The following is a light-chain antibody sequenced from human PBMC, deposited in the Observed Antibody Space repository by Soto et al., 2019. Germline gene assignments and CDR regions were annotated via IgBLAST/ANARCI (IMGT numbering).Light chain of an antibody. V-gene: IGLV6-57*04. CDR1: SGNIAGNY. Sequence: NFMLTQPHSVSASPGKTVTISCTRSSGNIAGNYVQWCQQRPGSAPTIVLVDDDQRPSGVPDRFSGSIDISSNSASLTISGLRTEDEADYYCQSYAGNIVIFGGGTKLTVL. CDR3: QSYAGNIVI. CDR2: DDD. J-gene: IGLJ2*01.